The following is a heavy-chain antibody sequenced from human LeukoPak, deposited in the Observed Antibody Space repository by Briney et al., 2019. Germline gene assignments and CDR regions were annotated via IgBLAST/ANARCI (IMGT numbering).Heavy chain of an antibody. CDR2: ISSPGTTM. V-gene: IGHV3-48*03. Sequence: PGGSLRLSCAASGFTFSSYQMNWVRQAPRKGLEWVSYISSPGTTMYYADSVKGRFTISRDNAKNSLYLQINSLRAEDTAVYYCVRDPRESGRDFDYWGQGTLVTVSS. J-gene: IGHJ4*02. CDR3: VRDPRESGRDFDY. D-gene: IGHD1-1*01. CDR1: GFTFSSYQ.